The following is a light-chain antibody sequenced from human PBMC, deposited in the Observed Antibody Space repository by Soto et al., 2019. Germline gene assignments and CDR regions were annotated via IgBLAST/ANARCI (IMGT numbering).Light chain of an antibody. Sequence: DIQMTQSPFTLSSSGGERVTMTCRASQNINKRLAWHQQKPGKAPKLLIYKASSLESGVPSRFSGSGSGTEFTLTISSLQPDDFATYYCQHYNSYSEAFGQGTKVDIK. CDR1: QNINKR. V-gene: IGKV1-5*03. J-gene: IGKJ1*01. CDR2: KAS. CDR3: QHYNSYSEA.